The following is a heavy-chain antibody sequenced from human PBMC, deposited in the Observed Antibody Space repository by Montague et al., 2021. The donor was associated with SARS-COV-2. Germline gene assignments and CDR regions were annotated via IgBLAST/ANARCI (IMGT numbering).Heavy chain of an antibody. D-gene: IGHD2-2*01. V-gene: IGHV4-34*01. CDR1: GGSFSGYY. Sequence: SETLSLTCAVYGGSFSGYYWSWIRQPPGKGLEWIGEINHSGNTNYNPSLKSRVTISVDTSKNQFSLKLSSVTAADTAVYYCTREGYQVLWSDYYYYGIDVWGQGTPVTVSS. J-gene: IGHJ6*02. CDR3: TREGYQVLWSDYYYYGIDV. CDR2: INHSGNT.